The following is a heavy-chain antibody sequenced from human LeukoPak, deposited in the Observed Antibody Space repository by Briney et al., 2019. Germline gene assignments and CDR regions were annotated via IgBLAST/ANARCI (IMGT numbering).Heavy chain of an antibody. Sequence: ASVTVSFKASGYTFTNYAMHWVRQAPGQRLEWMGWINAGNGNTKYSQKFQGRVTITRDTSASTAYMELSSLRSEDTAVYYCARAYGSGREYNWFDRWGQGTLVTVSS. CDR2: INAGNGNT. CDR3: ARAYGSGREYNWFDR. D-gene: IGHD3-10*01. CDR1: GYTFTNYA. J-gene: IGHJ5*02. V-gene: IGHV1-3*01.